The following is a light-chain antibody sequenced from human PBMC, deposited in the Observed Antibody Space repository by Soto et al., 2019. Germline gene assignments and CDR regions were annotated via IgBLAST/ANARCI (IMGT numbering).Light chain of an antibody. CDR3: SSYSSSSTLGV. Sequence: QSVLTQPASLSGSPGQSITISCTGTSSDVGGYNFVSWYQQHPGKAPKLMIYDVAIRPSGVSTRFSGSKSGNTASLTISGLQADDEADYYCSSYSSSSTLGVFGGGTQLTVL. CDR2: DVA. V-gene: IGLV2-14*03. J-gene: IGLJ3*02. CDR1: SSDVGGYNF.